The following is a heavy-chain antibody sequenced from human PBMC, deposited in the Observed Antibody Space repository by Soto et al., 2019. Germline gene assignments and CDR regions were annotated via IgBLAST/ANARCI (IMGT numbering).Heavy chain of an antibody. Sequence: EVQLLESGGGLVQPGGSLRLSCAASGFTFSSYAMSWVRQAPGKGLEWVSAISGSGGSTYYADSVKGRFTISRDNSKNTLYLQMNILRAEDTDVHCVATVNYYESSGYCYVPPGALNWYVDLWGRGTLVTVSS. CDR1: GFTFSSYA. CDR3: ATVNYYESSGYCYVPPGALNWYVDL. CDR2: ISGSGGST. J-gene: IGHJ2*01. D-gene: IGHD3-22*01. V-gene: IGHV3-23*01.